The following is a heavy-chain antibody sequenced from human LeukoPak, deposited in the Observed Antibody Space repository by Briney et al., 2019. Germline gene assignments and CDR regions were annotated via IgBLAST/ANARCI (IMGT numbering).Heavy chain of an antibody. Sequence: ASVKVSCKASGYTFTSYDINWVRQATGQGLEWMGWMNPNSGNTGYAQKFQGRVTMTRNTSISTAYMELSSLRSEDTAVYYCARGFWRGDFWSGYDWFDPWGQGTLVTVPS. CDR2: MNPNSGNT. V-gene: IGHV1-8*01. J-gene: IGHJ5*02. CDR3: ARGFWRGDFWSGYDWFDP. CDR1: GYTFTSYD. D-gene: IGHD3-3*01.